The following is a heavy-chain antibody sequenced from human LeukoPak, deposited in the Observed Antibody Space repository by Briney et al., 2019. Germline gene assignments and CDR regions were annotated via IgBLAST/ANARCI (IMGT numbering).Heavy chain of an antibody. CDR3: ARSGTTIFGVVIRHGWFDP. CDR1: GFTFSSYS. V-gene: IGHV3-21*01. CDR2: ISSSSSYI. D-gene: IGHD3-3*01. Sequence: GGSLRLSCAASGFTFSSYSMNWVRQAPGKGLEWVSSISSSSSYIYYADSVKGRFTISRDNAKNSLYLQMNSLRAEDTAVYYCARSGTTIFGVVIRHGWFDPWGQGTLVTVSS. J-gene: IGHJ5*02.